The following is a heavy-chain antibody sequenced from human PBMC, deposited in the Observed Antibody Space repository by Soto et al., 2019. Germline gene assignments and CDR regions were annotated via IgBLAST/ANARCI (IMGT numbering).Heavy chain of an antibody. Sequence: QVQLQESGPGLVKPSQTLSLTCTVSGGSISSGDYYWSWIRQPPGKGLEWIGYIYYSGSTYYNPSLKSRXTXSEXTSKNQFSLKLSSVTAADTAVYYCATATIREAFDIWGQGTMVTVSS. J-gene: IGHJ3*02. D-gene: IGHD2-2*02. CDR1: GGSISSGDYY. CDR2: IYYSGST. V-gene: IGHV4-30-4*01. CDR3: ATATIREAFDI.